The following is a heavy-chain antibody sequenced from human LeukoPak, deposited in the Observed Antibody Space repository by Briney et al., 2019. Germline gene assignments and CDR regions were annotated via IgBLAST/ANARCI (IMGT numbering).Heavy chain of an antibody. V-gene: IGHV4-34*01. J-gene: IGHJ4*02. CDR3: ARGPRRYYDILTGYGGEYYFDY. D-gene: IGHD3-9*01. CDR1: GGSFSGYY. CDR2: INHSGST. Sequence: SETLSLTCAVYGGSFSGYYWSWIRQPPGKGLEWIGEINHSGSTNYNPSLKSRVTISVDTSKNQSSLKLSSVTAADTAVYYCARGPRRYYDILTGYGGEYYFDYWGQGTLVTVSS.